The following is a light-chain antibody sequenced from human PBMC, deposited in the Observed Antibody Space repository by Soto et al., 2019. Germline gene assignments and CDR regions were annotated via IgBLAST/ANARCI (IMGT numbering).Light chain of an antibody. CDR1: QSISNY. CDR3: QQSYRTSWT. J-gene: IGKJ1*01. Sequence: DIQVTQSPPSLSASVGDRVTITCRASQSISNYLNWYQHKPGEAPKLLIYAASSLQSGVPPRFSGSGSGTDFTLTISSLQPEDFASYYCQQSYRTSWTFGQGTKVEIK. V-gene: IGKV1-39*01. CDR2: AAS.